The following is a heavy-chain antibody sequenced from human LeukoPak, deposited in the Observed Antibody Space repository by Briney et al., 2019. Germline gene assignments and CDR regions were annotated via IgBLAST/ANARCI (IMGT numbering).Heavy chain of an antibody. V-gene: IGHV3-48*03. CDR3: ARDRVMGWFDY. J-gene: IGHJ4*02. Sequence: GGSLRLPCAASGFTFSSYEMNWVRQAPGKGLEWVSYISSSGSTIYYADSVKGRFTISRDNAKNSLYLQMNSLRAEDTAVYYCARDRVMGWFDYWGQGTLVTVSS. D-gene: IGHD2-8*01. CDR2: ISSSGSTI. CDR1: GFTFSSYE.